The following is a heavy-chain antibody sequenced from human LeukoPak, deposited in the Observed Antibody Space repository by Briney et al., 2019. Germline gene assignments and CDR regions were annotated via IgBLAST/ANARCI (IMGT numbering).Heavy chain of an antibody. Sequence: GGSLRLSCAASGFTFSSYTMNWVRQAPGKGLEWVAVISYHGSDKDYADPVKGRFSISRDNPKNTVYLQMNSLRVEDTAVYYCASDHGGNRPNAFDIWGQGTMVTVSS. CDR1: GFTFSSYT. D-gene: IGHD4-23*01. CDR2: ISYHGSDK. V-gene: IGHV3-30-3*01. CDR3: ASDHGGNRPNAFDI. J-gene: IGHJ3*02.